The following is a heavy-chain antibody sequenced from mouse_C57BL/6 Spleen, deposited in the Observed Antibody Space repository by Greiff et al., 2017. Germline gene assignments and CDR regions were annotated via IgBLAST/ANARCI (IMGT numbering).Heavy chain of an antibody. CDR1: GYAFSSSW. CDR2: IYPGDGDT. Sequence: VQLQESGPELVKPGASVKISCKASGYAFSSSWLNWVKQRPGKGLEWIGRIYPGDGDTNYNGKFKGKATLTADKSSSTAYMKISSLTSEDSAVYVCASTGSSYVYYFDYWGQGTTLTVSS. J-gene: IGHJ2*01. V-gene: IGHV1-82*01. D-gene: IGHD1-1*01. CDR3: ASTGSSYVYYFDY.